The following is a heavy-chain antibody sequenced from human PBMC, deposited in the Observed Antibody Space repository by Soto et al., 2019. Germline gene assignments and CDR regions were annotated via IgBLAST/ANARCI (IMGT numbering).Heavy chain of an antibody. CDR1: GGSISSGDSY. CDR3: AREGAASHSYYYGTDV. J-gene: IGHJ6*02. Sequence: ASETLSLTCTVSGGSISSGDSYWSWIRQSPGKGLEWIGYIYYSGSTYYNPSLRSRVTISVDTSKNQFSLKLNSVTAADTAVYFCAREGAASHSYYYGTDVWGQGTTDTDSS. CDR2: IYYSGST. D-gene: IGHD3-16*01. V-gene: IGHV4-30-4*01.